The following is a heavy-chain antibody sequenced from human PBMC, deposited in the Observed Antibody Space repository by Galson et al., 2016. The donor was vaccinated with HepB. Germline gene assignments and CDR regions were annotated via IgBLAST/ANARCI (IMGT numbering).Heavy chain of an antibody. V-gene: IGHV3-53*01. CDR1: GLIISTNY. D-gene: IGHD6-19*01. J-gene: IGHJ3*02. CDR3: AKESHRSGYDALDM. CDR2: IYGGGST. Sequence: SLRLSCAVSGLIISTNYMSWVRQAPGSGLEWVSVIYGGGSTFYADSVKGRFTISRDNSKNTLNLQMNSLRAEDTAVYYCAKESHRSGYDALDMWGQGTMVSVSS.